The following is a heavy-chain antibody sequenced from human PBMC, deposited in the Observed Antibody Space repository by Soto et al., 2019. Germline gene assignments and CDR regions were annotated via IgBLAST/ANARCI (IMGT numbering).Heavy chain of an antibody. Sequence: PSETLSLTCTVSGGSISSYYWNWIWQPPGKGLEWIGYIYFRGSTNYNPSLKSRVTISVDTSKNQFSLKLSSVTAADTAVYYCARDTGGRYDYWGQGTLVTVSS. J-gene: IGHJ4*02. V-gene: IGHV4-59*01. CDR2: IYFRGST. D-gene: IGHD2-15*01. CDR1: GGSISSYY. CDR3: ARDTGGRYDY.